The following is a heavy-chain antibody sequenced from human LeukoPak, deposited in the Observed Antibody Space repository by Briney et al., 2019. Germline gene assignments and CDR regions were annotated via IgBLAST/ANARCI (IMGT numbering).Heavy chain of an antibody. D-gene: IGHD1-26*01. J-gene: IGHJ4*02. CDR2: IYTTGST. CDR3: ARYSGSYYFDL. V-gene: IGHV4-4*07. CDR1: GGSISSHY. Sequence: PSETLSLTCSVSGGSISSHYWSWIRRPAGKGLEWIGRIYTTGSTSYNPSLKSRVAMSVDTSNNQFYLKLSSVTAADSAVYYCARYSGSYYFDLWGRGTLVTVSS.